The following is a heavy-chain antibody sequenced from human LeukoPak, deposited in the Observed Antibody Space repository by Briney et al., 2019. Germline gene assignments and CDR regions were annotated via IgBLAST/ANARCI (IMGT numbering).Heavy chain of an antibody. CDR2: TVPGDSDT. Sequence: GESLEISCQGSGYNLNNYWIGLVRQMPGKGPESVAITVPGDSDTRYSPSVQGQFTISADTSISTAYLQWNSLTSSDTAVYYCALRVGVAGDKGWGQGTTVTVSS. V-gene: IGHV5-51*01. CDR3: ALRVGVAGDKG. D-gene: IGHD2-15*01. J-gene: IGHJ3*01. CDR1: GYNLNNYW.